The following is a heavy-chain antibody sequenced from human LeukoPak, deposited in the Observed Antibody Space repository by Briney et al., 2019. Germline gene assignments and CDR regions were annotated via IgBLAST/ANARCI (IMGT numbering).Heavy chain of an antibody. CDR3: ARDANFWKFDY. CDR2: VYYSGTT. D-gene: IGHD3-3*01. Sequence: SETLSLTCTVSGGSISSHYWSWIRQPPGKGLEWIAYVYYSGTTNYNPPLKSRVTISVDTSKNQASLKLSSMTSADTAVYYFARDANFWKFDYWGQGILVTVSS. J-gene: IGHJ4*02. V-gene: IGHV4-59*11. CDR1: GGSISSHY.